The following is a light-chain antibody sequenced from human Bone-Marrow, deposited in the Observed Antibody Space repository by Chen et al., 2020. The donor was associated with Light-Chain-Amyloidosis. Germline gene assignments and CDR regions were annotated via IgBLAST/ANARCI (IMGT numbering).Light chain of an antibody. J-gene: IGLJ1*01. V-gene: IGLV2-14*01. Sequence: QSALTQPASVSGSPGQSITISCTGTSGDVWTYNYVYWYQQHPGKAPKVMVYAVSNRPSGVSNRFSGTKSGNTASLTISGLQAEDEADYYCSSFTSSSSYVFGPGTKVTVL. CDR3: SSFTSSSSYV. CDR2: AVS. CDR1: SGDVWTYNY.